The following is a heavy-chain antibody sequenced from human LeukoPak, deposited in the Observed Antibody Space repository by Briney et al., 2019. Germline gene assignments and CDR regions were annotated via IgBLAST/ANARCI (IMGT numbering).Heavy chain of an antibody. D-gene: IGHD6-13*01. Sequence: PSETLSLTCTVSGYSISSGYYWGWIRQPPGKGLEWVSVIYSGGSTYYADSVKGRFTISRDNSKNTLYLQMNSLRAEDTAVYYCAREVGYSSSWYAGNWFDPWGQGTLVTVSS. CDR2: IYSGGST. V-gene: IGHV3-66*01. CDR1: GYSISSGYY. CDR3: AREVGYSSSWYAGNWFDP. J-gene: IGHJ5*02.